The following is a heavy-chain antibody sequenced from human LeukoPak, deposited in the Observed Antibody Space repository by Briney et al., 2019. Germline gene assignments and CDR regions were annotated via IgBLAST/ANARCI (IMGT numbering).Heavy chain of an antibody. D-gene: IGHD1-26*01. CDR2: IDTSGST. CDR1: GCTFISYP. V-gene: IGHV3-23*01. CDR3: AKYSKPSSRVFDL. J-gene: IGHJ4*02. Sequence: PGGSLRLSCVGSGCTFISYPMTWVRQAPGKGLDWVSTIDTSGSTDYADSVKGRFTISRDNSKNTLYLQMNSLRAEDTAVYFCAKYSKPSSRVFDLWGQGTLATVSP.